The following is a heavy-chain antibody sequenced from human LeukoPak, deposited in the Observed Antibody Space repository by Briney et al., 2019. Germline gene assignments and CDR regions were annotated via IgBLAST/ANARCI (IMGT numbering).Heavy chain of an antibody. Sequence: ASVKVSCKVSGYTLTELSMHWVRQAPGKGLEWMGGFDPEDAETIYAQKFQGRVTMTEDTSTDTAYMELSRLRSDDTAVYYCARGFRGVIITSRYYYYYMDVWGKGTTVTVSS. V-gene: IGHV1-24*01. CDR1: GYTLTELS. CDR3: ARGFRGVIITSRYYYYYMDV. D-gene: IGHD3-10*01. CDR2: FDPEDAET. J-gene: IGHJ6*03.